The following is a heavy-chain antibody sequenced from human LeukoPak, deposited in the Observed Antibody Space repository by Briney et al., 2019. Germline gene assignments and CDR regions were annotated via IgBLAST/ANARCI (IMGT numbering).Heavy chain of an antibody. CDR2: ISGSGTT. CDR1: GGSISNYY. J-gene: IGHJ4*02. V-gene: IGHV4-4*07. D-gene: IGHD6-19*01. Sequence: SETLSLTCTVSGGSISNYYWNWIRQPAGKGLEWIGRISGSGTTNYNPPLKSRLTMSVDTSKNQFSLKLTSVTAADTAVYYCARDHGSGWYIHWGQGTLVTASS. CDR3: ARDHGSGWYIH.